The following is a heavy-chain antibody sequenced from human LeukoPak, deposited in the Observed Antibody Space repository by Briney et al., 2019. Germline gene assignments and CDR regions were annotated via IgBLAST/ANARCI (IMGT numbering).Heavy chain of an antibody. J-gene: IGHJ6*02. CDR2: IIPIFGTA. CDR1: GGTFSSYA. D-gene: IGHD2-2*01. Sequence: GASVKVSCKASGGTFSSYAISWVRQAPGQGLEWMGGIIPIFGTANYAQKFQGRVTITADESTSTAYMEPSSLRSEDTAVYYCAREDIVVVPAANYYYYGMDVWGQGTTVTVSS. CDR3: AREDIVVVPAANYYYYGMDV. V-gene: IGHV1-69*13.